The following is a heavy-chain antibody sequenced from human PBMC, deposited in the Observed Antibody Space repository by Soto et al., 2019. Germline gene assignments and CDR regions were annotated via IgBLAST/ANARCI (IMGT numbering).Heavy chain of an antibody. D-gene: IGHD6-6*01. CDR3: ARVLRPWSPLDY. V-gene: IGHV3-33*01. CDR1: GFTFSSYG. J-gene: IGHJ4*02. CDR2: IWYDGSNK. Sequence: GSLRLSCAASGFTFSSYGMHWVRQAPGKGLEWVAVIWYDGSNKYYADSVKGRFTISRDNSKNTLYLQMNSLRAEDTAVYYCARVLRPWSPLDYWGQGTLVTVSS.